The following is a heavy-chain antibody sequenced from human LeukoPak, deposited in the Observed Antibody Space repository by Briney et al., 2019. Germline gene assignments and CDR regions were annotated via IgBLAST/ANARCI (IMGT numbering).Heavy chain of an antibody. Sequence: PAGSLRLSCSASESLNGYAMSWVRQPPRMGLEWVASISSSGSYMYYPASVKGRFIISRDNAQKPLSLEMNSLTPHDTSIYYCARCALGVWADNYYMDVWGTGTTVIVSS. CDR2: ISSSGSYM. D-gene: IGHD3-16*01. CDR1: ESLNGYA. V-gene: IGHV3-21*01. CDR3: ARCALGVWADNYYMDV. J-gene: IGHJ6*03.